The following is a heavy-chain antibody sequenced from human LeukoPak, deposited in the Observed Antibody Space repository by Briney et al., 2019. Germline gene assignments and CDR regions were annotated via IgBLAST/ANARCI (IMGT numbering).Heavy chain of an antibody. Sequence: ASVKVSCTASGYTFTSSDINWVRQATGQGLGWMGWINPKSGRTGYAKKFQARVSMTINTSISTAYMEVSSLRFEDTAVYYCARGRSGLAAAGTYDYWGQGTLITVSS. CDR3: ARGRSGLAAAGTYDY. D-gene: IGHD6-13*01. CDR2: INPKSGRT. V-gene: IGHV1-8*01. J-gene: IGHJ4*02. CDR1: GYTFTSSD.